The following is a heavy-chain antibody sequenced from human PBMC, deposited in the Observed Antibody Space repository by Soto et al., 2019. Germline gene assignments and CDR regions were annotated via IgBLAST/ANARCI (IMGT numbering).Heavy chain of an antibody. CDR3: ARESAALNWFDP. J-gene: IGHJ5*02. V-gene: IGHV3-48*02. Sequence: EVQLVESGGGLVQPGGSLRLSCAASGFTFSSYSMNWVRQAPGKGLEWVSYISSSSSTIYYADSVKGRFTISRDNAKNSLYLQMNSLRDDDTAVYYCARESAALNWFDPWGPGTLVTVSS. CDR2: ISSSSSTI. CDR1: GFTFSSYS. D-gene: IGHD2-2*01.